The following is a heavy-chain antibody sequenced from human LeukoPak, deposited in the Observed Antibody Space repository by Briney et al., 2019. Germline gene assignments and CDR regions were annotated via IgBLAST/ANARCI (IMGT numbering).Heavy chain of an antibody. CDR3: ARDRRGIAVAGRPRWFDP. CDR1: GYTFTGYY. V-gene: IGHV1-2*04. D-gene: IGHD6-19*01. CDR2: INPNSGGT. Sequence: GASVKVSFKASGYTFTGYYMHWVRQAPGQGLEWMGWINPNSGGTNYAQKFQGWVTITRDTSISTAYMELSRLRSDDTAVYYCARDRRGIAVAGRPRWFDPWGQGTLVTVSS. J-gene: IGHJ5*02.